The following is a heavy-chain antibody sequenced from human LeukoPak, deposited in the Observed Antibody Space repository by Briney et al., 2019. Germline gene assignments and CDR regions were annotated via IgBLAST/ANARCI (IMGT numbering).Heavy chain of an antibody. V-gene: IGHV4-59*01. D-gene: IGHD6-19*01. Sequence: SETLSLTCTVSDGSLSSYYWSWIRQTPGKGLEWIGYIYYSGSAHYNPSLKSRVTIPVDTSKNQFSLKVTSVTATDTAVYYCARVAAPIAVAGTGAFDIWGQGTLVTVSS. CDR3: ARVAAPIAVAGTGAFDI. CDR2: IYYSGSA. J-gene: IGHJ3*02. CDR1: DGSLSSYY.